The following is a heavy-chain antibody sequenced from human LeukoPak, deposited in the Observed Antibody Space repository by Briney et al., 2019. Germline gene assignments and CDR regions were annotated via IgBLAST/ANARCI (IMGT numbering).Heavy chain of an antibody. V-gene: IGHV4-30-4*08. CDR1: GGSISSGDYY. J-gene: IGHJ1*01. CDR2: IYYSGST. CDR3: ASYIVVVPAHAEYFQH. D-gene: IGHD2-2*01. Sequence: SETLSLTCTVSGGSISSGDYYWSWIRQPPGKGLEWIGYIYYSGSTSYNPSLKSRVTISVDTSENQFSLKLSSVTAADTAVYYCASYIVVVPAHAEYFQHWGQGTLVTVSS.